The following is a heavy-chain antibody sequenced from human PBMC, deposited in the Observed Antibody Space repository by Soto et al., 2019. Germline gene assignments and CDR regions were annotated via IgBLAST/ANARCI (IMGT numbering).Heavy chain of an antibody. D-gene: IGHD1-26*01. CDR3: ARQRPTDGRWEFANYYGMDV. J-gene: IGHJ6*02. Sequence: PSETLSLTCAVYGGSFSAYYWSWVRQPPGKGLEWIGEIIHSESTKYNPSLKRRVTISVDTSKNQFSLKLSSVTAADTAVYYCARQRPTDGRWEFANYYGMDVWGQGTPVTVSS. CDR1: GGSFSAYY. V-gene: IGHV4-34*12. CDR2: IIHSEST.